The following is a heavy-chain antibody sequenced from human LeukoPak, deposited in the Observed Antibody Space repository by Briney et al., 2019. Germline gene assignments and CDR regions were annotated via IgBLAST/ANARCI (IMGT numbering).Heavy chain of an antibody. D-gene: IGHD3-3*01. CDR1: GDSFRSYY. CDR3: ARGRNLEWFDY. Sequence: PSETLSLTCTVSGDSFRSYYWSWIRQPPGKGLEWIGYIYYSGSTNYNPSLKSRVTISVDTSKNQFSLKLNSVTAADAAVYYCARGRNLEWFDYWGQGTLVTVSS. J-gene: IGHJ5*01. V-gene: IGHV4-59*01. CDR2: IYYSGST.